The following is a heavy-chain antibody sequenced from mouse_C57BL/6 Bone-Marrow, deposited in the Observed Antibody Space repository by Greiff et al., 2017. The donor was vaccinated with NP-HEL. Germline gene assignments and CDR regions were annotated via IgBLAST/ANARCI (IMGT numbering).Heavy chain of an antibody. D-gene: IGHD4-1*01. J-gene: IGHJ3*01. Sequence: EVQRVESGPVLVKPGASVKMSCKASGYTFTDYYMNWVKQSHGKSLEWIGVINPYNGGTSYNQKFKGKATLTVDKSSSTAYMELNSLTSEDSAVYYCARDLGRVYWGQGTLVTVSA. CDR1: GYTFTDYY. V-gene: IGHV1-19*01. CDR2: INPYNGGT. CDR3: ARDLGRVY.